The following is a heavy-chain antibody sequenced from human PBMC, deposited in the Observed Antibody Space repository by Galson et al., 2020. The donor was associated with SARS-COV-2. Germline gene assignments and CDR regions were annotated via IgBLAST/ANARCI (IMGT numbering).Heavy chain of an antibody. J-gene: IGHJ6*02. CDR2: ISAYNGNT. D-gene: IGHD3-3*01. CDR1: GYTFTSYG. CDR3: ARDSAYYDFWSGYPTPYGMDV. V-gene: IGHV1-18*04. Sequence: ASVKVSCKASGYTFTSYGISWVRQAPGQGLEWMGWISAYNGNTNYAQKLQGRVTMTTDTSTSTAYMELRSLRSDDTAMYYCARDSAYYDFWSGYPTPYGMDVWGQGTTVTVSS.